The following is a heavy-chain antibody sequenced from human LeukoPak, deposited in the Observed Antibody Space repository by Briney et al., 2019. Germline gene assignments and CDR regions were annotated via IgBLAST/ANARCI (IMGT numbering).Heavy chain of an antibody. CDR2: ISYDGDLQ. CDR3: DRGGWSFDQ. Sequence: PGGSLRLSCAASGFTFSSYGMHWVRQAPGKGLEWVAVISYDGDLQYYGDSVKGRFTISRDISNNTLYLQMTSLRPEDTANCAKDRGGWSFDQWGQGTLVTVSS. D-gene: IGHD6-19*01. J-gene: IGHJ4*02. V-gene: IGHV3-30*19. CDR1: GFTFSSYG.